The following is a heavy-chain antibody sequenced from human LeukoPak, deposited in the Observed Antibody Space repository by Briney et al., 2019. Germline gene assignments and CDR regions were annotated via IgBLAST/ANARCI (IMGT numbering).Heavy chain of an antibody. D-gene: IGHD2-2*01. CDR2: TYYRSKWYN. J-gene: IGHJ5*02. V-gene: IGHV6-1*01. CDR1: GDSVSSNSAA. CDR3: ARRLTQYDCFDP. Sequence: SQTLSLTCAISGDSVSSNSAAWIWIRQSPSRGLEWLGRTYYRSKWYNDSAVSVRGRITVNPDTSKNQFSLHLNSVTPEDTAVYYCARRLTQYDCFDPWGQGILVTVSS.